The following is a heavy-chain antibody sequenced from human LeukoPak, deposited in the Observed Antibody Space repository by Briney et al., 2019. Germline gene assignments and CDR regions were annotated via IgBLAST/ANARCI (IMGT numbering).Heavy chain of an antibody. CDR3: ARGGWLQRRGTEYFQH. J-gene: IGHJ1*01. Sequence: PSETLSLTCTVSGYSISSGYYWGWIRPPPGKGLEWIGSIYHSGSTYYNPSLKSRVTISVDTSKNQFSLKLSSVTAADTAVYYCARGGWLQRRGTEYFQHWGQGTLVTVSS. CDR2: IYHSGST. D-gene: IGHD5-24*01. CDR1: GYSISSGYY. V-gene: IGHV4-38-2*02.